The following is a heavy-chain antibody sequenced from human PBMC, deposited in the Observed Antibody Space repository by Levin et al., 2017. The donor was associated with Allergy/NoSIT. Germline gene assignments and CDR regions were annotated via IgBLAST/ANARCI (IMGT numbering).Heavy chain of an antibody. CDR1: GGSISSTSYY. D-gene: IGHD2-2*01. V-gene: IGHV4-39*01. CDR3: ANHDEVYCSSTSCYVWAFDI. Sequence: PSETLSLTCAVSGGSISSTSYYWGWIRQPPGKGLEWIGSIYYSGSNYNPSLKSRVTISVDTSKNQFSLKLSSVTAADTAVYYCANHDEVYCSSTSCYVWAFDIWGQGTMVTVSS. CDR2: IYYSGS. J-gene: IGHJ3*02.